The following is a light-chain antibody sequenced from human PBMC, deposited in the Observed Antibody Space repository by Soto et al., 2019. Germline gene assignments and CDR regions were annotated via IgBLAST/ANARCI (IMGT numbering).Light chain of an antibody. CDR2: GAS. CDR3: QQYNNWPLP. J-gene: IGKJ4*01. V-gene: IGKV3-15*01. CDR1: QSVGSN. Sequence: EIVMTQSPATLSVSPGERATLSCRASQSVGSNLAWYQQKPGQAPRLLIHGASTRATGIPARFSGSGSGTDFTLTVSSLQSEEFAVYYCQQYNNWPLPFGGGTKVEI.